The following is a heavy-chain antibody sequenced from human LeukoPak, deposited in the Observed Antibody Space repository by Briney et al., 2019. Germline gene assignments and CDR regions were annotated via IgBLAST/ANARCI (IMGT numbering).Heavy chain of an antibody. D-gene: IGHD6-19*01. V-gene: IGHV3-7*05. CDR3: ARSRAVAGRGCYFDY. J-gene: IGHJ4*02. Sequence: GGSLRLSCAASGFTFSSYWMSWVRQAPGQGLEWVANIKQDGSEKYYVDSVKGRFTIARDDAKNSLYLQMNSLRAEDTAVYYCARSRAVAGRGCYFDYWGQGTLVTVSS. CDR2: IKQDGSEK. CDR1: GFTFSSYW.